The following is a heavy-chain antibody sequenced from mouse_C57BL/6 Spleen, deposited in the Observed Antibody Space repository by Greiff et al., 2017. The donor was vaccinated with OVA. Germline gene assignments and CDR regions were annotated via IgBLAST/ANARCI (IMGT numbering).Heavy chain of an antibody. J-gene: IGHJ1*03. Sequence: QVQLQQSGPELVKPGASVKISCKASGYAFSSSWMNWVKQRPGKGLEWIGRIYPGDGDTNYNGKFKGKATLTADKSSSTAYMQLSILTSEDSAVYFCARSTIYYGNPYWYFDVWGTGTTVTVSS. D-gene: IGHD2-1*01. CDR3: ARSTIYYGNPYWYFDV. CDR2: IYPGDGDT. V-gene: IGHV1-82*01. CDR1: GYAFSSSW.